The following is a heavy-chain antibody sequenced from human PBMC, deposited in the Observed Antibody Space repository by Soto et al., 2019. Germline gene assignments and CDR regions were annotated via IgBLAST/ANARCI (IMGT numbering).Heavy chain of an antibody. CDR2: IKQDGSEK. Sequence: GSLRLSCASSGFTFSSYWMSWVRQALGKGLEWVANIKQDGSEKYYVDSVKGRFTISRDNAKSSLYLQMNSLRAEDTAVYYCARDLPIARYSSSWMYWGQGTLVTVSS. CDR3: ARDLPIARYSSSWMY. J-gene: IGHJ4*02. CDR1: GFTFSSYW. V-gene: IGHV3-7*05. D-gene: IGHD6-6*01.